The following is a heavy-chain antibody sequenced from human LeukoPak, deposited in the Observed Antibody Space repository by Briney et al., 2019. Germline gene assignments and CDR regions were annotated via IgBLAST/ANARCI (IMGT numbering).Heavy chain of an antibody. V-gene: IGHV1-8*01. CDR3: ARGNRYCSSTSCYTYWFDP. J-gene: IGHJ5*02. Sequence: GASVKVSCKASGYTFTSYDINWVRQATGQGLEWMGWMNPNSGNTGYAQKFQGRVTITRNTSISTAYMELSSLRSEDTAVYYCARGNRYCSSTSCYTYWFDPWGQGTLVTVSS. CDR2: MNPNSGNT. CDR1: GYTFTSYD. D-gene: IGHD2-2*02.